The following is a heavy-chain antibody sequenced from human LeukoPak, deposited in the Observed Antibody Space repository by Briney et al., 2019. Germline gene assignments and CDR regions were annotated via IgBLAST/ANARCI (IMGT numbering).Heavy chain of an antibody. CDR2: IKQDGSDK. CDR1: GFTFSNYW. CDR3: ARDIGIAAAAGEGY. V-gene: IGHV3-7*01. J-gene: IGHJ4*02. D-gene: IGHD6-13*01. Sequence: GGSLRLSCAASGFTFSNYWMTWVRQAPGKGLEWVANIKQDGSDKYYVDSVKGRFTISRDNAKNSLYLQMNSLRAEDTAVYYCARDIGIAAAAGEGYWGQGTLVTVSS.